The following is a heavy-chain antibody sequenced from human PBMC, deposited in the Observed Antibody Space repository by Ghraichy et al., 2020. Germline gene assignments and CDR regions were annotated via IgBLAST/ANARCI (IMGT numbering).Heavy chain of an antibody. J-gene: IGHJ4*02. CDR2: IDWDDDK. CDR3: ARGGVTRPYSF. CDR1: GFSLSTSGMR. D-gene: IGHD2-21*01. V-gene: IGHV2-70*04. Sequence: QTLSLTCTFSGFSLSTSGMRVSWIRQPPGKALEWLARIDWDDDKFYSTSLKTRLTISKDTSKNQVVLTMTNMDPVDTATYYCARGGVTRPYSFWGQGTLVTVSS.